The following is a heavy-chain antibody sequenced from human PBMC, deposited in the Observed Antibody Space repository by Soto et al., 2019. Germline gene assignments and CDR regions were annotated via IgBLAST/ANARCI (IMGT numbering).Heavy chain of an antibody. CDR3: ASAGERDITTAWSLVDY. CDR2: ISYDGGNK. V-gene: IGHV3-30-3*01. CDR1: GFTFSSYA. J-gene: IGHJ4*02. D-gene: IGHD1-20*01. Sequence: QVQLVASGGGVVQPGRSLRLSCAASGFTFSSYAMHWVRQAPGPGLEWVAVISYDGGNKYYADSVTGRFTISRDTSKNTGYLQRNSLRAADTAVSYCASAGERDITTAWSLVDYGGQGTRVTVSS.